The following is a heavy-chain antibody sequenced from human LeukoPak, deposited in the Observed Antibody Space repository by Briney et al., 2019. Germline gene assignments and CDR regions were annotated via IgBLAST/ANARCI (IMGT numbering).Heavy chain of an antibody. CDR3: ARGLDPHDPIDY. D-gene: IGHD5/OR15-5a*01. CDR1: GGSISSSSYH. Sequence: KPSETLSLTCTVSGGSISSSSYHWGWIRQPPGKGLEWIGSIYYSGSTYYNPSLKSRVTISVDTSKNQFSLKLSSVTAADTAVYYCARGLDPHDPIDYWGQGTLVTVSS. CDR2: IYYSGST. V-gene: IGHV4-39*07. J-gene: IGHJ4*02.